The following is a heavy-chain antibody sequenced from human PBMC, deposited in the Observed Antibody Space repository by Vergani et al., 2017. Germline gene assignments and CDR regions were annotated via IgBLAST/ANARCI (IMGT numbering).Heavy chain of an antibody. J-gene: IGHJ6*02. D-gene: IGHD6-13*01. V-gene: IGHV4-31*03. CDR1: GGSISSGGYY. CDR3: ARDRRIAQYGMDV. Sequence: QVQLQESGPGLVKPSQTLSLTCTVSGGSISSGGYYWSWIRQHPGKGLEWIGYIYYSGSTYYNPSLKRRVTISVDTSKNQFSLKLSSVTAADTAVYYCARDRRIAQYGMDVWGQGTTVTVSS. CDR2: IYYSGST.